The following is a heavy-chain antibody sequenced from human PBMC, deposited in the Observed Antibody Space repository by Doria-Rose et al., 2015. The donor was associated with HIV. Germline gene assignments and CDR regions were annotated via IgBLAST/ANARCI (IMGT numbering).Heavy chain of an antibody. Sequence: QITLKESGPVLVKPTETLTLTCTVSGVSLSSPGMGVSWIRQPPGKALEWLANIFSDDERPYKSSLKSRLTIPRGTSKSQVVLTMTDMDPVDTATYYCARIKSSRWYHKYYFDFWGQGTLVIVSA. CDR2: IFSDDER. J-gene: IGHJ4*02. CDR1: GVSLSSPGMG. CDR3: ARIKSSRWYHKYYFDF. D-gene: IGHD6-13*01. V-gene: IGHV2-26*01.